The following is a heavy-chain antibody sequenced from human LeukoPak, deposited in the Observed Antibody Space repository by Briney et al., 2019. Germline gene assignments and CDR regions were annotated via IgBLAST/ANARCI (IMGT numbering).Heavy chain of an antibody. CDR2: IKQDGSEK. J-gene: IGHJ4*02. Sequence: GGSLRLSCAASGFTSSNFWMTWVRQAPGKGLEWVANIKQDGSEKYYVDSVKGRFTISRDNAKNSLYLQMNSLRAEDTAVYYCAKDQEVFLGDGYNPRWGQGTLVTVSS. V-gene: IGHV3-7*01. D-gene: IGHD5-24*01. CDR3: AKDQEVFLGDGYNPR. CDR1: GFTSSNFW.